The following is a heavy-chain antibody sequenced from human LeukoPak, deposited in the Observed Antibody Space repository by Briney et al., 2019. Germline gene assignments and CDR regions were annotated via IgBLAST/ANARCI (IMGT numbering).Heavy chain of an antibody. Sequence: PGGSLRLSCAASRFTFSSYAMSWVRQAPGKGLEWVSAISGSGGSTYYADSVKGRFTISRDNSKNTLYLQMNSLRAEDTAVYYCAKDRSATVTRFYFDYWGQGTLVTVSS. V-gene: IGHV3-23*01. D-gene: IGHD4-17*01. CDR2: ISGSGGST. J-gene: IGHJ4*02. CDR1: RFTFSSYA. CDR3: AKDRSATVTRFYFDY.